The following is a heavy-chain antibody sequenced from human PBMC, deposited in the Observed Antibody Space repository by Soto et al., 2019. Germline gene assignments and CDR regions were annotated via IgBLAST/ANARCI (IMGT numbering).Heavy chain of an antibody. Sequence: QVQLQESGPGLVKPSQTLSLTCPVSGGSISSGGYYWSWIRQNPGKGLEWIGYIYYSGSTYYNPSLKSRVTISVDTSKNQFSLKLSSVTAADTAVYYCASGGFSNYYYYYMHVWGKGTTVTVSS. J-gene: IGHJ6*03. V-gene: IGHV4-31*03. CDR1: GGSISSGGYY. CDR2: IYYSGST. D-gene: IGHD3-16*01. CDR3: ASGGFSNYYYYYMHV.